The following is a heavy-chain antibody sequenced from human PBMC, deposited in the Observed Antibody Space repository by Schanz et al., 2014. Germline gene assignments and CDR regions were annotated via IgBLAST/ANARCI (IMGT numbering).Heavy chain of an antibody. CDR2: INHGGST. D-gene: IGHD2-2*01. CDR1: GGSFSGYY. V-gene: IGHV4-34*01. J-gene: IGHJ4*02. CDR3: ARAARRTRVVPLYFDY. Sequence: QVQLQQWGAGLLKPSETLSLTCAVYGGSFSGYYWSWIRQPPGKGLEWIAEINHGGSTNYNPSLKSRVPISVDTSKNQCSQKLRSVTAADTAVYYCARAARRTRVVPLYFDYWGQGTLVTVSS.